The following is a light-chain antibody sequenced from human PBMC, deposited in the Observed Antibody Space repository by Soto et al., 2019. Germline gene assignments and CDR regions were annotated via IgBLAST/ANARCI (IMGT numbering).Light chain of an antibody. Sequence: SYELTQPPSVSVAPGKTARITCGGNNIGSKSVHWYQQKPGQAPVLVIYYDSDRPSGIPERFSGSNSGNTATLTISRVEAGDDADYYCQVWDSSSDQGVFGTGTKLTVL. CDR1: NIGSKS. J-gene: IGLJ1*01. V-gene: IGLV3-21*04. CDR3: QVWDSSSDQGV. CDR2: YDS.